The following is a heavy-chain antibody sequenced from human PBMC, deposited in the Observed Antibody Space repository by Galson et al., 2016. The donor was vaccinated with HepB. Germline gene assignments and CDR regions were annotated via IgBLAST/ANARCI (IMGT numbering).Heavy chain of an antibody. Sequence: TLSLTCAVSGGFIASGGYSWSWIRQPPGKGLEWIGYIYYSGSAFYNPSLKSRVTISVDLSENHFSLRLTSVSAADTAMYYCARVKSSAQDYWGQGTLGIVSS. CDR2: IYYSGSA. CDR1: GGFIASGGYS. D-gene: IGHD3-10*01. J-gene: IGHJ4*02. V-gene: IGHV4-30-2*01. CDR3: ARVKSSAQDY.